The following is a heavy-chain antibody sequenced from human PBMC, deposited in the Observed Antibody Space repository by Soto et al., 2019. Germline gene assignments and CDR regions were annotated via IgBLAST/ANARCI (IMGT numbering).Heavy chain of an antibody. CDR2: ISGSGDRT. Sequence: EVQLLESGGGLVQPGGSLRLSCAASGITISNYPMSWVRQAQGRGLDWVSGISGSGDRTYYADSAKGRFTISKDISKNSLSLQLDNLGVEDTAVYFCVKDDGGYPSTAPHWGQGTLVTVSS. V-gene: IGHV3-23*01. CDR1: GITISNYP. CDR3: VKDDGGYPSTAPH. D-gene: IGHD3-22*01. J-gene: IGHJ1*01.